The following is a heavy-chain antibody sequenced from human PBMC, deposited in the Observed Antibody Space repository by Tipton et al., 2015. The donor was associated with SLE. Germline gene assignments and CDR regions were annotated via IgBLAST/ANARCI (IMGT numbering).Heavy chain of an antibody. CDR2: INHSGGT. D-gene: IGHD3/OR15-3a*01. CDR1: GGSFSGYY. CDR3: ARAPGLDRDYYYYYYMDV. Sequence: LRLSCAVYGGSFSGYYWSWIRQPPGKGLEWIGEINHSGGTNYSPSLKSRVTISVDTSKNQFSLKLSSVTAADTAVYYCARAPGLDRDYYYYYYMDVWGKGTTVTVSS. V-gene: IGHV4-34*01. J-gene: IGHJ6*03.